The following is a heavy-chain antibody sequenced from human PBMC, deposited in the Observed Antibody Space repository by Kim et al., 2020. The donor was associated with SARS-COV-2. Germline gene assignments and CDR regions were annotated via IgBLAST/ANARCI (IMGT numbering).Heavy chain of an antibody. V-gene: IGHV3-23*01. CDR3: AKGSIAVPRGYYSYMDV. Sequence: GGSLRLSCAASGFTISNYAMSWVRQAPGKGLEWVSVISGSGGSTYYADSVKGRFTISRDNSKNTLYLQMNSLRAEDTAVYYCAKGSIAVPRGYYSYMDVWGKGTTVTVPS. D-gene: IGHD6-19*01. CDR2: ISGSGGST. J-gene: IGHJ6*03. CDR1: GFTISNYA.